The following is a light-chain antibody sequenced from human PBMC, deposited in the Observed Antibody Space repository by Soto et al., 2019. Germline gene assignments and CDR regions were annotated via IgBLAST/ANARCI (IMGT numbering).Light chain of an antibody. CDR3: SSYTTSNTRQIV. V-gene: IGLV2-14*03. CDR2: DVS. Sequence: QSALTQPASVSGSPGQSITISCTGTSSDVGGYNYVSWYLHHPGKAPKLLIYDVSNRPSGISNRFSGSKSDNTASLTISGLQPEDEADYYCSSYTTSNTRQIVFGTGTKVTVL. CDR1: SSDVGGYNY. J-gene: IGLJ1*01.